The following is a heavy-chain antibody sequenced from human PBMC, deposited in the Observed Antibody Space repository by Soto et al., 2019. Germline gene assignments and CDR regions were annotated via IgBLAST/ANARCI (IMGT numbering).Heavy chain of an antibody. V-gene: IGHV1-8*01. CDR3: AGEKVGTTGIDF. Sequence: QAQLVQSGAEVKKPGASVKVSCKASGYTFTGYDINWVRQATGQGLEWMGWMNPNSGNTGYAQNFQGRVNMTRDTSITTAYMELTSLRDDDSAVYYCAGEKVGTTGIDFWGQGTLVTVSS. D-gene: IGHD1-26*01. J-gene: IGHJ4*02. CDR2: MNPNSGNT. CDR1: GYTFTGYD.